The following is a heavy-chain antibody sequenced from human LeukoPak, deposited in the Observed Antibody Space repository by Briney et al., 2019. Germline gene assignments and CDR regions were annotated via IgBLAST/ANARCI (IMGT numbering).Heavy chain of an antibody. CDR2: ISAYNGNT. CDR1: GYTFTSYG. V-gene: IGHV1-18*01. J-gene: IGHJ6*02. D-gene: IGHD3-10*01. Sequence: ASVKVSCKASGYTFTSYGISWVRQAPGQGLEWMGWISAYNGNTNYAQKLQGRVTMTTDTSTSTAYMELRSLRSDGTAVYYCARAPDYGSGEDNYYYYGMDVWGQGTTVTVSS. CDR3: ARAPDYGSGEDNYYYYGMDV.